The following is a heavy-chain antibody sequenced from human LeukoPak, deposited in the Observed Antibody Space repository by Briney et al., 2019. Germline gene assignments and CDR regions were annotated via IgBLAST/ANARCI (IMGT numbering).Heavy chain of an antibody. J-gene: IGHJ4*02. CDR3: ARVKKLMPELEF. Sequence: GASVKVSCKASGYTFTDYFIHWVRQAPGQGLEWMGWINHNSGATKYAQKFQGRVSMTRDTSINTAYMDLTNLRSDDTAIFYCARVKKLMPELEFWGQGTLVTVSS. V-gene: IGHV1-2*02. CDR2: INHNSGAT. D-gene: IGHD2-2*01. CDR1: GYTFTDYF.